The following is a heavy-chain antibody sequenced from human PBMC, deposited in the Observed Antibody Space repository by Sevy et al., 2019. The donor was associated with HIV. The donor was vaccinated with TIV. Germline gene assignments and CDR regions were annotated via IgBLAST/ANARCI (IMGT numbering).Heavy chain of an antibody. CDR3: VKGSSSFFFEFWFDP. Sequence: GGSLRLSCSASGFTFSSYAMHWVRQAPGKGLQYVSAISRNGGSTYYADSVKGRFTISRDNSKNTLYLQMSSLRAEDTAVYYCVKGSSSFFFEFWFDPWGQRTLVTVSS. V-gene: IGHV3-64D*06. CDR2: ISRNGGST. D-gene: IGHD6-6*01. CDR1: GFTFSSYA. J-gene: IGHJ5*02.